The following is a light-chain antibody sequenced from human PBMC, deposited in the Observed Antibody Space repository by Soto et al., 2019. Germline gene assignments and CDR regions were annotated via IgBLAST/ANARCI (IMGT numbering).Light chain of an antibody. CDR2: RAS. CDR1: HYIYSN. Sequence: EIVMTQSPAPLSVSPGERATLSCTASHYIYSNVAWFQQRPGQAPRLLIYRASTRATGTPARFTGSGSGTEFTLTITSLQSEDFALYYCQQYHNLWTFGQGTKVDIK. J-gene: IGKJ1*01. CDR3: QQYHNLWT. V-gene: IGKV3-15*01.